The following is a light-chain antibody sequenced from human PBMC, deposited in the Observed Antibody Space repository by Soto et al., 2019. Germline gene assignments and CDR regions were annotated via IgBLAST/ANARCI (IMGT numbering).Light chain of an antibody. J-gene: IGKJ3*01. CDR2: GAS. V-gene: IGKV3-20*01. Sequence: EILLTQSPGTLSLSPGERATLSCRASQSVSRNYLALYQQKPGQAPRLLIYGASNRATGFPDRFSGSGSGTDFTLTVSSLQPEDLATYYCQQLFTYPPTFGPGTKVDIK. CDR3: QQLFTYPPT. CDR1: QSVSRNY.